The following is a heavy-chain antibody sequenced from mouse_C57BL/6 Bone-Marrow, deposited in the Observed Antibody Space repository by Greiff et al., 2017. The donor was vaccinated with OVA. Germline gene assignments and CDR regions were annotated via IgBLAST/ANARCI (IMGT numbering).Heavy chain of an antibody. D-gene: IGHD1-1*01. CDR3: ARDYGSSPWFAY. CDR2: IYPGSGST. V-gene: IGHV1-55*01. J-gene: IGHJ3*01. Sequence: QVQLQQPGAELVKPGASVKMSCKASGYTFTSYWITWVKQSPGQGLEWIGDIYPGSGSTNYNEKFKSKATLTVDTSSSTAYMQLSSLTSDDSAVYYCARDYGSSPWFAYWGQGTLVTVSA. CDR1: GYTFTSYW.